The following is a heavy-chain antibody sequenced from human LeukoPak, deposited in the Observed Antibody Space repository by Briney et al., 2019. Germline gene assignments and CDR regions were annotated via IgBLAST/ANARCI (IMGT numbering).Heavy chain of an antibody. CDR1: GFTFSSYG. CDR2: IRYDGSNK. CDR3: AKDQGATIPIYYFDY. J-gene: IGHJ4*02. Sequence: AGGSLRLSCAASGFTFSSYGMHWVRQAPGKGLEWVAFIRYDGSNKYYADSVKGRFTISRDNSKNTLYLQMNSLRAEDTAVYYCAKDQGATIPIYYFDYWGQGTLVTVSS. V-gene: IGHV3-30*02. D-gene: IGHD5-12*01.